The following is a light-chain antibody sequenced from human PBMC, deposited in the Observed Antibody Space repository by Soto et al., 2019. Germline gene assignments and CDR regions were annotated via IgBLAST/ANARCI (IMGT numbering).Light chain of an antibody. V-gene: IGKV3-15*01. J-gene: IGKJ4*01. CDR2: GAS. CDR1: QSISSN. Sequence: EIMMTQSPATLSVSPGERATLSCRASQSISSNLAWYHQKPGQAPRLLIYGASTRATGIPARFSGSGSGTEFTLTISSRQSEDFAVYYCQQYNNWPLTFGGGTKVEIK. CDR3: QQYNNWPLT.